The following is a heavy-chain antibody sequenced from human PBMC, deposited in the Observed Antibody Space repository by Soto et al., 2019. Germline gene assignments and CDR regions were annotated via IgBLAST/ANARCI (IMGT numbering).Heavy chain of an antibody. Sequence: QVQLVQSGDEVKKPAASVKFSCKASGYIFVNYGIAWVRQAPRQGLEWMGWISPYTGNTHSASKVQGRLTMTTDTSTSTAYMDLGSLTSDDTAVYYCVMVDNYVTPTPQDVWGQGTTVTVSS. D-gene: IGHD3-16*01. J-gene: IGHJ6*02. CDR1: GYIFVNYG. CDR2: ISPYTGNT. V-gene: IGHV1-18*01. CDR3: VMVDNYVTPTPQDV.